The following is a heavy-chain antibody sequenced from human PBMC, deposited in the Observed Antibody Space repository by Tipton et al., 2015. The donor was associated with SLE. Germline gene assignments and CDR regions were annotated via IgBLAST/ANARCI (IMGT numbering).Heavy chain of an antibody. CDR3: ARDFGFYYGMDV. Sequence: LRLSCAVYGGSFSGYYWSWIRQPPGKGLEWIGEINHSGSTNYNPSLKGRVTISVDTSKNQFSLKLNSVTAADTAIYYCARDFGFYYGMDVWGQGTTVTVSS. V-gene: IGHV4-34*01. CDR2: INHSGST. D-gene: IGHD3-10*01. J-gene: IGHJ6*02. CDR1: GGSFSGYY.